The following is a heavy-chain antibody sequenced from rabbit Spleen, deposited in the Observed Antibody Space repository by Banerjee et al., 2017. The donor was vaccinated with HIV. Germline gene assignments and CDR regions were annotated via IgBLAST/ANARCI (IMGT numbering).Heavy chain of an antibody. D-gene: IGHD1-1*01. CDR3: ARDTSSSVSSYGMDL. CDR1: GVSFSGSSY. CDR2: IEGGSSGFT. J-gene: IGHJ6*01. Sequence: QSLEESGGDLVKPGASLTLTCIASGVSFSGSSYMCWVRQVPGKGLEWIACIEGGSSGFTYFASWAKGRFTIAKPSATTVTLQRTSLTAADTATDFCARDTSSSVSSYGMDLWAQAPSSPS. V-gene: IGHV1S40*01.